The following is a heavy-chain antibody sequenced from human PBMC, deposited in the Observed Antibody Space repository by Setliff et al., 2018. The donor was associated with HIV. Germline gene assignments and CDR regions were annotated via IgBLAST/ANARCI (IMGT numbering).Heavy chain of an antibody. D-gene: IGHD6-19*01. J-gene: IGHJ4*02. CDR3: TKEVFRQWLVGDY. V-gene: IGHV3-15*01. Sequence: GGSLRLSCAASGFTFSNAWMSWVRQAPGKGLEWVGGIKSKSDDGTTDYAAHVKGRFTISRDDSKNTLYLQMKSLKTEDTAVYYCTKEVFRQWLVGDYWGQGTLVTVSS. CDR2: IKSKSDDGTT. CDR1: GFTFSNAW.